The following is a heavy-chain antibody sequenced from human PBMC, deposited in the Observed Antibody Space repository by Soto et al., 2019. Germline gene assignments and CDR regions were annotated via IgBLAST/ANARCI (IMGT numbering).Heavy chain of an antibody. J-gene: IGHJ4*02. D-gene: IGHD2-2*01. CDR1: GFTFDDYA. CDR2: ISWNSGSI. V-gene: IGHV3-9*01. CDR3: AKDTGPVPAASFDY. Sequence: EVQLVESGGGLVQPGRSLRLSCAASGFTFDDYAMHWVRQAPGKGLEWVSGISWNSGSIGYADSVKGRFTISRDNAKNSLYLQMNSLRAEDTALYYCAKDTGPVPAASFDYWGQGTLVTVSS.